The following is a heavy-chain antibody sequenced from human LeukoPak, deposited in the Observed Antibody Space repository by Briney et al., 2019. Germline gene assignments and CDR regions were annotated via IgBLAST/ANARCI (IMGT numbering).Heavy chain of an antibody. CDR3: ASRSPGDQ. CDR1: GYTFTGYY. CDR2: INPNSGDT. D-gene: IGHD2-2*01. J-gene: IGHJ5*02. V-gene: IGHV1-2*02. Sequence: ASVKVSCKASGYTFTGYYMHWVRQAPGQGLEWMGWINPNSGDTNYAQRFQGRVTMTRDTSISTAYMELSSLRSDDTAMYYCASRSPGDQWGQGTLVTDSS.